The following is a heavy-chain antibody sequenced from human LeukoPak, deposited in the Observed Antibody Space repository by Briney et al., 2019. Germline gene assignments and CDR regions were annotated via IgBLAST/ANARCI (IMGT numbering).Heavy chain of an antibody. J-gene: IGHJ4*02. CDR2: IYTSGST. CDR3: ARDLVAVAGTEYYFDY. D-gene: IGHD6-19*01. Sequence: PSQTLSLTCTVFGGSISSGSYYWSWIRQPAGKGLEWIGRIYTSGSTNYNPSLKSRVTISVDTSKNQFSLKLSSVTAADAAVYYCARDLVAVAGTEYYFDYWGQGTLVTVSS. CDR1: GGSISSGSYY. V-gene: IGHV4-61*02.